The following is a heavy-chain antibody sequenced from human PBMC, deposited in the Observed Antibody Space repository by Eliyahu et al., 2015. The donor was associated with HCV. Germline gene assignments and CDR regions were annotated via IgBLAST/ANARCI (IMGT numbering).Heavy chain of an antibody. V-gene: IGHV3-33*01. CDR3: ARGPFTMVRIYYMDV. D-gene: IGHD3-10*01. Sequence: QVQLVESGGGVVQPGRSLRLSCAASGFTFSSYGMHWVRQAPGKGLEWVAVIWYDGSNKYYADSVKGRFTISRDNSKNTLYLQMNSLRAEDTAVYYCARGPFTMVRIYYMDVWGKGTTVTVSS. CDR2: IWYDGSNK. CDR1: GFTFSSYG. J-gene: IGHJ6*03.